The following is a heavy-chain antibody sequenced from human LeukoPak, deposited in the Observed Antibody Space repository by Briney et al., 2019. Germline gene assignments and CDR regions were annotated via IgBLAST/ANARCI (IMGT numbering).Heavy chain of an antibody. Sequence: SETLSLTRAVSGYSISSGYYWGWIRQPPGKGLEWIGSIYHSGSTYYNPSLKSRVTISVDTSKNQFSLKLSSVTAADTAVYYCARVPEPMYNWFDPWGQGTLVTVSS. CDR1: GYSISSGYY. CDR3: ARVPEPMYNWFDP. J-gene: IGHJ5*02. CDR2: IYHSGST. V-gene: IGHV4-38-2*01. D-gene: IGHD2-2*01.